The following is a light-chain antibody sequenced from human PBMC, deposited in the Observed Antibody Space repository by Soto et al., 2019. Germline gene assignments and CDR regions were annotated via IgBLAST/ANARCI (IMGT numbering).Light chain of an antibody. Sequence: GDRVTITCRASQSISTWLAWYQQKPGKAPKLLIYDASSLESGVPSRFGGGGSGTEFTLTISSLQPEDFATYYCQQANSYPWTFGQGTKVDIK. J-gene: IGKJ1*01. V-gene: IGKV1-5*01. CDR2: DAS. CDR1: QSISTW. CDR3: QQANSYPWT.